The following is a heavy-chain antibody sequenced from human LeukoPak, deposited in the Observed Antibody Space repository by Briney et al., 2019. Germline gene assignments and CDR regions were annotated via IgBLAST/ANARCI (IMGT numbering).Heavy chain of an antibody. CDR3: ARVFPPNWFDP. V-gene: IGHV3-66*01. CDR2: IYSGGGA. CDR1: GGSISSYY. D-gene: IGHD3-10*02. Sequence: ETLSLTCTVSGGSISSYYWSWIRQPPGKGLEWVSIIYSGGGAYYADSVKGSFTISRDNSRNTLFLQMNSLRAEDTAMYYCARVFPPNWFDPWGQGTLVTVSS. J-gene: IGHJ5*02.